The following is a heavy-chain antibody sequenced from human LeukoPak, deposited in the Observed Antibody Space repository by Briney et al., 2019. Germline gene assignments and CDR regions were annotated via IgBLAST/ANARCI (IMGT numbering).Heavy chain of an antibody. CDR2: IWYDGSNK. J-gene: IGHJ3*02. CDR3: ARVPDYGDLRGAFDI. V-gene: IGHV3-33*01. D-gene: IGHD4-17*01. CDR1: GFTFSRYG. Sequence: GGSLKLSCAASGFTFSRYGMHWVRQAPDKGLEWVAVIWYDGSNKYYADSVKGRFTISRDNSKNTLYLQMNSLRAEDTAVYYCARVPDYGDLRGAFDIWGQGTMVTVSS.